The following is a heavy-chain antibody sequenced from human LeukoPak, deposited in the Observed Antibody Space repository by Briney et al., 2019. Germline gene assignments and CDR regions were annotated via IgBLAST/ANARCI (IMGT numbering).Heavy chain of an antibody. CDR2: INPNSGDT. V-gene: IGHV1/OR15-1*02. J-gene: IGHJ5*02. D-gene: IGHD3-10*01. Sequence: ASVKVSCKPSGYTFTAYYMHLVRQAPRQGLEWMGWINPNSGDTKYAQKFQDRVTMTWDTSLSTACTELSSLRSEDTSIYYCARDFGSGVFDPCGQGTLVTVS. CDR3: ARDFGSGVFDP. CDR1: GYTFTAYY.